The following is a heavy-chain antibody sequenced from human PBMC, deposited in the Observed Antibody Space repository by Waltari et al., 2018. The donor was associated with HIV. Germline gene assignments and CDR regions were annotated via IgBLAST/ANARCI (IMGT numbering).Heavy chain of an antibody. J-gene: IGHJ5*02. CDR1: NVSVAGKH. Sequence: AESGGRLIQPGGSVGLSWTASNVSVAGKHVTWIRQAPGGSLEWVAVIYPDDTTHYADSVSGRFTISRAKSRTTVLLLMSGLFVDDTATYFCATGVRYYGPWGQGTRVTVSS. D-gene: IGHD3-10*01. V-gene: IGHV3-53*01. CDR2: IYPDDTT. CDR3: ATGVRYYGP.